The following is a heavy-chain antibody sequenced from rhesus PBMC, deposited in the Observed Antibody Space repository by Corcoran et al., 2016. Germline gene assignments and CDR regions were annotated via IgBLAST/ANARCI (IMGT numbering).Heavy chain of an antibody. J-gene: IGHJ4*01. D-gene: IGHD2-21*01. CDR2: INTYNGNT. CDR3: ARVCTGSGCYAWGDY. V-gene: IGHV1S2*01. Sequence: QVQLVQSGAEVKKPGSSVKVSCKASGYTFTDYYMHWVRQAPRQGLEGMEWINTYNGNTKYEQKFQGRVTMNRDTSTSTAYMELSSLRSEDTAVYYCARVCTGSGCYAWGDYWGQGVLVTVSS. CDR1: GYTFTDYY.